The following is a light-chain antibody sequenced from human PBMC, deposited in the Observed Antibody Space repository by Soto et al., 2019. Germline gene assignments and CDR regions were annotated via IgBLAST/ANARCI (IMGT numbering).Light chain of an antibody. Sequence: EIVLTQSPGTLSLSPGERATLSCRASQSVSSNLAWYQQKPCQAPRLLIYDASNRATGVPARFSGSGSETDFTLTISGLEPEDFAVYYGQQRSSWLSITFGQGTRLEIK. V-gene: IGKV3-11*01. CDR2: DAS. J-gene: IGKJ5*01. CDR3: QQRSSWLSIT. CDR1: QSVSSN.